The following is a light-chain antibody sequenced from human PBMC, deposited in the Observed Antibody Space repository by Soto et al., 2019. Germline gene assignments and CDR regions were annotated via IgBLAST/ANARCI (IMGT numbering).Light chain of an antibody. CDR1: QSVSSY. CDR3: QQRSNWPPGVSLT. CDR2: DAS. V-gene: IGKV3-11*01. J-gene: IGKJ4*01. Sequence: EIVLTQSPATLSLSPGERATLSCRASQSVSSYLDWYHQKPGQAPRLLSPDASNMSTGIPARFSGSGSGTDFTVTISSLEPEDFAVYYCQQRSNWPPGVSLTFGGGTKVEIK.